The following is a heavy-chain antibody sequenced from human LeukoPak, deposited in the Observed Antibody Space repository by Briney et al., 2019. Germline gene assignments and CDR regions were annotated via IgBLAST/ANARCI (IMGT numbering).Heavy chain of an antibody. D-gene: IGHD4-23*01. CDR3: ARRAGDYSHPYDY. Sequence: GGSLRLSCAASGLTFSSNCMSWVRQAPGKGLEWVSLIYSGGTTYYSDSVKGRFTISRDNSKNTVHLQMNSLRAEDTAMYYCARRAGDYSHPYDYWGQGTLVTVSS. J-gene: IGHJ4*02. V-gene: IGHV3-53*01. CDR2: IYSGGTT. CDR1: GLTFSSNC.